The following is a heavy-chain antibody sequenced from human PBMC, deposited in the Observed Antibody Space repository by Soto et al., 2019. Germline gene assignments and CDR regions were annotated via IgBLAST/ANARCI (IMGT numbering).Heavy chain of an antibody. J-gene: IGHJ4*02. CDR2: IYWDDDE. CDR1: GFSLSTSGVG. Sequence: GSGPTLVNPTQTLTLTCTISGFSLSTSGVGVGWIRQPPGKALEWLALIYWDDDERYNPSLKSRLTLTKDTSKNQVVLTMTNMDPVDTATYYCAHRRGGSCGGGTCYYYFDYWGQGTLVTVSS. CDR3: AHRRGGSCGGGTCYYYFDY. D-gene: IGHD2-15*01. V-gene: IGHV2-5*02.